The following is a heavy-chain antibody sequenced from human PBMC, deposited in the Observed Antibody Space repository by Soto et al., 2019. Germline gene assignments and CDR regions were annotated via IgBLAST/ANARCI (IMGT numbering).Heavy chain of an antibody. J-gene: IGHJ6*02. D-gene: IGHD3-22*01. Sequence: PSETLSLTCAVSGASISSSNWWSWVRHPPGKGLEWIGDIYHDGSTNRNPSLKSRATISVDKSKNQFSLGLTSVTAADTAVYYCARHYYYANHYYYAMDVWGQGTTVTVSS. CDR2: IYHDGST. CDR3: ARHYYYANHYYYAMDV. V-gene: IGHV4-4*02. CDR1: GASISSSNW.